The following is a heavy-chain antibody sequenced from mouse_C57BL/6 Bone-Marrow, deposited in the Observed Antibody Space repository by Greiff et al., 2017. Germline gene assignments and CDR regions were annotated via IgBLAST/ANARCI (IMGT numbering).Heavy chain of an antibody. CDR2: IYPGSGST. CDR1: GYTFTSYW. CDR3: TRPYYSNYWYFDV. V-gene: IGHV1-55*01. D-gene: IGHD2-5*01. J-gene: IGHJ1*03. Sequence: QVQLQQPGAELAKPGASVKMSCKASGYTFTSYWITWVKQRPGQGLEWSGDIYPGSGSTNYNEKFKSKATLTVDTSASTAYMQLSSLTSEDSAVYYCTRPYYSNYWYFDVWGTGTTVTVSS.